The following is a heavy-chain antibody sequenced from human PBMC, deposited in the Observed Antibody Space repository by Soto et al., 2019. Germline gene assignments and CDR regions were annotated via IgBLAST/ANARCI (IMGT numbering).Heavy chain of an antibody. Sequence: LSLTCTVSGYSISSGSYWGWIRQPPGKGPEWIASIYHGGTTFYNPSLESRVTVSVDKSNNQFSLKLSSVTAADTAVYYCARGYSGSYPLGYWGQGTLVTVSS. CDR2: IYHGGTT. CDR1: GYSISSGSY. J-gene: IGHJ4*02. V-gene: IGHV4-38-2*02. D-gene: IGHD1-26*01. CDR3: ARGYSGSYPLGY.